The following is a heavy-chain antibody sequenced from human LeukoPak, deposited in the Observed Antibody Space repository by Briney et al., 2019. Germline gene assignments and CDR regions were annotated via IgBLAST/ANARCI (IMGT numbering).Heavy chain of an antibody. Sequence: PGGSLRLSCVASGFTFSSYEMNWVRQVPGKAQEWVSYIDFGGRIINYADHVKGRFTISRDNAKNSVYLQMNSLRAEDTAVYYCARGIGLERRYFQFDYWGQGILVTVSS. CDR2: IDFGGRII. V-gene: IGHV3-48*03. CDR1: GFTFSSYE. D-gene: IGHD1-1*01. J-gene: IGHJ4*02. CDR3: ARGIGLERRYFQFDY.